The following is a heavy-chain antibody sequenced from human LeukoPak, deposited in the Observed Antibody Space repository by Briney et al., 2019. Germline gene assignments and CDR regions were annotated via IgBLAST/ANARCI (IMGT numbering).Heavy chain of an antibody. Sequence: GGSLRLSCAASGFTFSSYSMNWVRQAPGKGLEWVSYISSSSSTIYYADSVKGRFIISRDNAKNSLYLQMNSLRAEDTAVYYCARPYGGKDRYYYYYMDVWGKGTTVTVSS. CDR3: ARPYGGKDRYYYYYMDV. V-gene: IGHV3-48*01. D-gene: IGHD4-23*01. CDR2: ISSSSSTI. CDR1: GFTFSSYS. J-gene: IGHJ6*03.